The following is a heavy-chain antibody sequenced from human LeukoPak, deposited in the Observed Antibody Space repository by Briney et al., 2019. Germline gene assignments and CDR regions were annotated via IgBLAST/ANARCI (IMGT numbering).Heavy chain of an antibody. CDR1: RFTFSNYA. D-gene: IGHD2-21*02. V-gene: IGHV3-23*01. CDR2: ISGSGGST. J-gene: IGHJ6*03. CDR3: ARVNCGGDCYEYYYYYMDV. Sequence: HPGGSLRLSCAASRFTFSNYAMSWVRQTPGKGLEWVSAISGSGGSTYYADSVKGRFTISRDNSKNTLYLQMIGLRAEDTAVYYCARVNCGGDCYEYYYYYMDVWGKGTTVTVSS.